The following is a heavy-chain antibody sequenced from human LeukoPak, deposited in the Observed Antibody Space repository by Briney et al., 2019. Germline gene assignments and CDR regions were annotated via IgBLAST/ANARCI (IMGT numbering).Heavy chain of an antibody. V-gene: IGHV3-21*01. CDR2: ISSSSSYI. J-gene: IGHJ1*01. D-gene: IGHD2-2*01. CDR1: GFTFSSYS. CDR3: ARVYCSSTSCYRTPVGYFQH. Sequence: PGGSLRPSCAASGFTFSSYSMNWVRQAPGKGLEWVSSISSSSSYIYYADSVKGRFTISRDNAKNSLYLQMNSLRAEDTAVYYCARVYCSSTSCYRTPVGYFQHWGQGTLVTVSS.